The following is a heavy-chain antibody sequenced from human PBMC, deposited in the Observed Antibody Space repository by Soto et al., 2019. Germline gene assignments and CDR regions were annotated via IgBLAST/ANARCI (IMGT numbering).Heavy chain of an antibody. V-gene: IGHV3-23*01. CDR3: SISRLLPYYYDSSGYPYFDY. Sequence: GGSLRLSCAASGFTFSGYAMSWVRQAPGKGLEWVSAISGSGGSTYYADSVKGQFTISRDNSKNTLYLQMNSLRAVDTAVYYFSISRLLPYYYDSSGYPYFDYWGQGTLVTVSS. CDR1: GFTFSGYA. D-gene: IGHD3-22*01. CDR2: ISGSGGST. J-gene: IGHJ4*02.